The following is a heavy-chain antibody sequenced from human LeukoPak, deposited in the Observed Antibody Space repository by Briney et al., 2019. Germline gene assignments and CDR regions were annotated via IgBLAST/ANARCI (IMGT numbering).Heavy chain of an antibody. CDR3: ARGEVDILTGLLCIY. D-gene: IGHD3-9*01. J-gene: IGHJ4*02. Sequence: SETLSLTCTVSGGSISSSSYYWGWIRQPPGKGLEWIGSIYYSGSTYYNPSLKSRVTISVDTSKNQFSLKLSSVTAADTAVYYCARGEVDILTGLLCIYWGQGTLVTVSS. V-gene: IGHV4-39*07. CDR2: IYYSGST. CDR1: GGSISSSSYY.